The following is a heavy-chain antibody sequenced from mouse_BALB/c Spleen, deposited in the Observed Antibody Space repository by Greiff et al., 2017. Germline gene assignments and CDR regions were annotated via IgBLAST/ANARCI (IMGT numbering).Heavy chain of an antibody. CDR1: GFNIKDYY. D-gene: IGHD2-3*01. CDR2: IDPENGDT. CDR3: NALYDRHYFDY. V-gene: IGHV14-4*02. Sequence: EVQLQQSGAELVRSGASVKLSCTASGFNIKDYYMHWVKQRPEQGLEWIGWIDPENGDTEYAPKFQGKATMTADTSSNTAYLQLSSLTSEDTAVYYCNALYDRHYFDYWGQGTTLTVSS. J-gene: IGHJ2*01.